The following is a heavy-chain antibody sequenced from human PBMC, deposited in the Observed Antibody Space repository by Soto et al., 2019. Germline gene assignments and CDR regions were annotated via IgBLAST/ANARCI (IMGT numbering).Heavy chain of an antibody. V-gene: IGHV3-7*03. CDR2: IKENGSKK. CDR3: AKDPKSGSYYKAVDY. D-gene: IGHD3-10*01. Sequence: PGGSLRLSCAASGFTFSRFWMSWVRQAPGKELEWVSNIKENGSKKYYVDSVKGRFTISRDNAKDTLNLKMNSLRAEDTAVYYCAKDPKSGSYYKAVDYWGQGTLVTVSS. J-gene: IGHJ4*02. CDR1: GFTFSRFW.